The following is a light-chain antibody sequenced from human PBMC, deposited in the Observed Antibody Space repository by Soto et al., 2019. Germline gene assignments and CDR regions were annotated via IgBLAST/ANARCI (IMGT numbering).Light chain of an antibody. Sequence: QTVVTQEPSLTVSPGGTVTLTCGSSTGAVTSGHYPYWFQQKPGQGPRTLIYDTSNKHSWTPARFSGSLLGGKGALTLSGAQPEDEADYYCLLSYSGAWVFGGGTKLTVL. CDR2: DTS. CDR1: TGAVTSGHY. J-gene: IGLJ3*02. V-gene: IGLV7-46*01. CDR3: LLSYSGAWV.